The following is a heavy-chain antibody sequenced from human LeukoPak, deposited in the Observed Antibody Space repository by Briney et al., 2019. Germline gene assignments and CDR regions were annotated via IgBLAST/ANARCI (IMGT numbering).Heavy chain of an antibody. Sequence: PSETLSLTCAVYGGSFSGYYWSWIRQPPGKGLEWIGEINHSGSTNYNPSLKSRVTISVDTSKNQFSLKLSSVTAADTDVYYCARGCRITIFGVVISHSTFDYWGQGTLVTVSS. D-gene: IGHD3-3*01. CDR1: GGSFSGYY. J-gene: IGHJ4*02. CDR3: ARGCRITIFGVVISHSTFDY. V-gene: IGHV4-34*01. CDR2: INHSGST.